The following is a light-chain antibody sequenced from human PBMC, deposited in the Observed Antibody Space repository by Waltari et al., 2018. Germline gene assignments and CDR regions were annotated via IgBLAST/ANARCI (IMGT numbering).Light chain of an antibody. CDR2: KAS. V-gene: IGKV1-5*03. J-gene: IGKJ1*01. Sequence: DIQMTHSPSTLSASVGDRVTITCRASQSISGYLAWYQQKPGKAPKLLIDKASSLESGVPSRFSGSGSGTTFTLTISSLQPDDFATYFCQQYNTYSGTFGQGTTVEVK. CDR3: QQYNTYSGT. CDR1: QSISGY.